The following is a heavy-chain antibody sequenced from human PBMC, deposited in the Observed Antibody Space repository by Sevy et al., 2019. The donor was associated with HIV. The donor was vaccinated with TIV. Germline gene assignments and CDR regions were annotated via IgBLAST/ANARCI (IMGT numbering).Heavy chain of an antibody. V-gene: IGHV3-30-3*01. CDR2: ISYDGSNK. J-gene: IGHJ5*02. D-gene: IGHD6-13*01. Sequence: GGSLRLSCAASGFTFSSYAMHWVRQAPGKGLEWVAVISYDGSNKYYADSVKGRFTISRDNSKNTLYLQMNSLRAEDTAVYYCARDFATIAAAGSCVSWGQGTLVTVSS. CDR1: GFTFSSYA. CDR3: ARDFATIAAAGSCVS.